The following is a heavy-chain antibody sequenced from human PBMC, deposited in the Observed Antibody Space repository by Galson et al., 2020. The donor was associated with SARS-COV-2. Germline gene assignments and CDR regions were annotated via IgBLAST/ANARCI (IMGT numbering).Heavy chain of an antibody. CDR2: IKQDGSEK. CDR1: GFTFSSYW. J-gene: IGHJ6*02. Sequence: GESLKISCAASGFTFSSYWMSWVRQAPGKGLEWVANIKQDGSEKYYVDSVKGRFTISRDNAKNSLYLQMNSLRAEDTAVYYCAREASCYGCRAAAGTTYYYYGMDVWGQGSTVTGSS. V-gene: IGHV3-7*01. CDR3: AREASCYGCRAAAGTTYYYYGMDV. D-gene: IGHD6-13*01.